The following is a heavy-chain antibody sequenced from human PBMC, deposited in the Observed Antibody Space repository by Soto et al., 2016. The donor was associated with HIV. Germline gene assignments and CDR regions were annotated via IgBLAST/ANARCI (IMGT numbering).Heavy chain of an antibody. CDR3: ASYYGSCLFY. D-gene: IGHD3-10*01. V-gene: IGHV1-46*01. CDR2: INPSGGST. J-gene: IGHJ4*02. CDR1: GYTFTSYD. Sequence: QVQLVQSGAEVKKPGASVKVSCKASGYTFTSYDINWVRQATGQGLEWMGIINPSGGSTSYAQKFQGRVTMTRDTSTSTVYMELSSLRSEDTAVYYCASYYGSCLFYWGQGTLVTVSS.